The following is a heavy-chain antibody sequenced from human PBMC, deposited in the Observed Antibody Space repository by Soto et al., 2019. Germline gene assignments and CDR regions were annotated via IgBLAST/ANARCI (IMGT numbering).Heavy chain of an antibody. J-gene: IGHJ6*02. CDR2: IWYDGSNK. D-gene: IGHD1-26*01. CDR3: ARDRTTNYYGMDV. V-gene: IGHV3-33*01. Sequence: PGGSLRLSCAASGFTFSSYGMHWVRQAPGKGLEWVAVIWYDGSNKYYADSVKGRFTISRDNSKNTLYLQMNSLRAEDTAVYYCARDRTTNYYGMDVWGQGTTVTVSS. CDR1: GFTFSSYG.